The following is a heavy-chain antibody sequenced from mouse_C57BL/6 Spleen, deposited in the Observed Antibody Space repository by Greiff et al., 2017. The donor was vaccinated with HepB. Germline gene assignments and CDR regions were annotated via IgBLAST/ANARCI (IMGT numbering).Heavy chain of an antibody. CDR2: IDPSDSET. J-gene: IGHJ3*01. Sequence: QVQLQQSGAELVRPGSSVKLSCKASGYTFTSYWMHWVKQRPIQGLEWIGNIDPSDSETHYNQKFKDKATLTVDKSSSTAYMQLSSLTSEDSAVYYCARSLNSAWFAYWGQGTLVTVSA. CDR1: GYTFTSYW. V-gene: IGHV1-52*01. CDR3: ARSLNSAWFAY.